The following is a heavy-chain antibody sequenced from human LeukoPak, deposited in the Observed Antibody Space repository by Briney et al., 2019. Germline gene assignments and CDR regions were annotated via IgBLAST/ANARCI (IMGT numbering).Heavy chain of an antibody. CDR2: IKHSGST. V-gene: IGHV4-34*01. J-gene: IGHJ4*02. CDR1: GGSFSGYY. Sequence: SETLSLTCAVYGGSFSGYYWIWIRQPPGKGLEWIGEIKHSGSTNYNPSLKSLVTISVDTFKNQFSLKLSSVTAADTAVYYCARVRLRLVDYWGQGTLVTVSS. CDR3: ARVRLRLVDY. D-gene: IGHD5-18*01.